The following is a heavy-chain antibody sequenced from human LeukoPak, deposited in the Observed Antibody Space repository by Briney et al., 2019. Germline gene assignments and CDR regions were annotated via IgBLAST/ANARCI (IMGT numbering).Heavy chain of an antibody. CDR1: GFTFTSSA. D-gene: IGHD3-22*01. Sequence: SVKVSCKASGFTFTSSAMQWVRQARGQRLEWIGWIVVGSGNTNYAQKFQGRVTITADKSTSTAYMELSSLRSEDTAVYYCARDVLDYYDSSGTYDAFDIWGQGTMVTVSS. V-gene: IGHV1-58*02. CDR3: ARDVLDYYDSSGTYDAFDI. CDR2: IVVGSGNT. J-gene: IGHJ3*02.